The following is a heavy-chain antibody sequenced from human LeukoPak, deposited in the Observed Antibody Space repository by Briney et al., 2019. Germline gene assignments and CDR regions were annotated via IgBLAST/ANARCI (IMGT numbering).Heavy chain of an antibody. CDR1: GFTFDDYT. CDR3: AKESEVTAAFDY. Sequence: GGSLRLSCAASGFTFDDYTMHWVRQVPGKGLEWVSLIDWHGSTTYYADSVKGRFTISRDNNKNSLYLQMNSLRTEDTALYYCAKESEVTAAFDYWGQGTLVTVSS. J-gene: IGHJ4*02. CDR2: IDWHGSTT. V-gene: IGHV3-43*01. D-gene: IGHD6-13*01.